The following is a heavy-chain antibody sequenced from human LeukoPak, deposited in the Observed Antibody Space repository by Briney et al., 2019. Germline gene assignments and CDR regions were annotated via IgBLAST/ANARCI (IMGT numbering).Heavy chain of an antibody. CDR1: GYSISSGYY. CDR3: AREGFHGANSGGYFDY. Sequence: SETLSLTCTVSGYSISSGYYWGWIRQPPGKGLEWIGSIYHSGSTYYNPSLKSRVTISVDTSKNQFSLKLSSVTAADTAVYYCAREGFHGANSGGYFDYWGQGTLVTVSS. J-gene: IGHJ4*02. D-gene: IGHD4-23*01. CDR2: IYHSGST. V-gene: IGHV4-38-2*02.